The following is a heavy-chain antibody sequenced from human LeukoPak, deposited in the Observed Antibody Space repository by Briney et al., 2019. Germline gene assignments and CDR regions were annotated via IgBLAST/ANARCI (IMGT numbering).Heavy chain of an antibody. V-gene: IGHV1-2*02. Sequence: ASVKVSCKTSGYTFTNYYVHWVRQAPGQGLEWMGYIIPDSGGADYDQRFQSRVTMTRDKSISTVYMELSSLRSDDTAVYYCSTEDRYCGSANCGKYWGQGTLVTVSS. D-gene: IGHD2-2*01. J-gene: IGHJ4*02. CDR2: IIPDSGGA. CDR1: GYTFTNYY. CDR3: STEDRYCGSANCGKY.